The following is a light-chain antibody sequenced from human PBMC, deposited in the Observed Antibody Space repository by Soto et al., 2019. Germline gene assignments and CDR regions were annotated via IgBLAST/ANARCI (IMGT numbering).Light chain of an antibody. J-gene: IGLJ2*01. Sequence: QSALTQPASVSGSPGQSITISCTGTRSDIGAYNFVSWYQHQPGEVPKLILYDANVRHSGVSNRFSGSKSGNTASLTISGLQAEDEADYYCTSWTTSTTMIFGGGTKVTVL. CDR3: TSWTTSTTMI. CDR1: RSDIGAYNF. V-gene: IGLV2-14*03. CDR2: DAN.